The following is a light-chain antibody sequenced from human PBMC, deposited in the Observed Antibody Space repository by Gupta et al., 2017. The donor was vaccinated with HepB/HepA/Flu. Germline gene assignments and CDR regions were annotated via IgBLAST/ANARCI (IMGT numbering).Light chain of an antibody. CDR3: SSYTSSSTPEV. CDR1: RSDVGGYNY. V-gene: IGLV2-14*03. Sequence: QSALTQPASASGSPGQSITISCTRTRSDVGGYNYVSWYQQHPGKAPKLMIYDVSNRPSGVSNRFSGSKSGNTASLTISGLQAEDEADYYCSSYTSSSTPEVFGTGTKVTVL. J-gene: IGLJ1*01. CDR2: DVS.